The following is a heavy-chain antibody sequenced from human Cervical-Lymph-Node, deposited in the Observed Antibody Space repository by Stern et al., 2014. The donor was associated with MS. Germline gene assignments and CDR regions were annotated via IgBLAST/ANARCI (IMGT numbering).Heavy chain of an antibody. V-gene: IGHV1-2*02. J-gene: IGHJ6*02. CDR2: INPNSGGT. Sequence: QVQLVQSGAEVKTPGASVKVSCKASGYTFTGYYIHWVRQAPGQGLEWMGWINPNSGGTSYPQKFQGRVTMTRDTSISTAYMELNRLRSDDTAVYYCARGPRESVLMVYATMDVWGQGTTVTVSS. CDR3: ARGPRESVLMVYATMDV. D-gene: IGHD2-8*01. CDR1: GYTFTGYY.